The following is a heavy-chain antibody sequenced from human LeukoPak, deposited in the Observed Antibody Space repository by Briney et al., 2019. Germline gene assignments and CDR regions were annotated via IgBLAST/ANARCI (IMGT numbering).Heavy chain of an antibody. D-gene: IGHD3-10*01. CDR1: GGSFSGYY. J-gene: IGHJ4*02. Sequence: KASETLSLTCAVYGGSFSGYYWSWIRQPPGKGLDPIGEINHSGSTNYNPSLKSRVTISVDTSKNQFSLKLSSVTAADTAVYYCARRRITMVRGVMRKIYFDYWGQGTLVTVSS. V-gene: IGHV4-34*01. CDR3: ARRRITMVRGVMRKIYFDY. CDR2: INHSGST.